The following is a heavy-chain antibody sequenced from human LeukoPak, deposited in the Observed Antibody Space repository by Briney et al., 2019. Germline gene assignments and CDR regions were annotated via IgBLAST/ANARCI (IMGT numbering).Heavy chain of an antibody. CDR3: AKDSWEVGATSEIDY. Sequence: GGSLRLSCAASGFTFSSYGMHLVRQAPGKGLEWVAFIRYDGTNKYYADSVNGRFTISRDNSKNTLYLQMNSLRAEDTAVYYCAKDSWEVGATSEIDYWGQGTLVTVSS. CDR1: GFTFSSYG. CDR2: IRYDGTNK. V-gene: IGHV3-30*02. D-gene: IGHD1-26*01. J-gene: IGHJ4*02.